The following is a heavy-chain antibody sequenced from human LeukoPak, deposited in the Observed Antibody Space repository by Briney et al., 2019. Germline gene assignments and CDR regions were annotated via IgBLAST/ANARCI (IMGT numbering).Heavy chain of an antibody. CDR2: IFYSGST. CDR1: GGSISSYY. CDR3: ARYCGGDCYAGNDAFDI. J-gene: IGHJ3*02. D-gene: IGHD2-21*02. V-gene: IGHV4-59*01. Sequence: SETLSLTCTVSGGSISSYYWSWIRQPPGKGLEWIGNIFYSGSTNYNPSLKSRVTISLDKSKKQFSLKLSSVTAADTAVYYCARYCGGDCYAGNDAFDIWGQGTMVTVSS.